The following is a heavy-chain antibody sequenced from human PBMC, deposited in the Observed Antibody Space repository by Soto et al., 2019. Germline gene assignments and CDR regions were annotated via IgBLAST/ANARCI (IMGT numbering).Heavy chain of an antibody. V-gene: IGHV4-31*03. Sequence: PSETLSLTCTVSGGSISSGGYYWSWIRQHPGKGLEWIGYIYYSWSTYYNPSLKSRVTISVDTSKNQFSLKLSSVTAADTAVYHCARSTNYEGWSGRKSARWFDPWGQVTLVTVSS. CDR1: GGSISSGGYY. J-gene: IGHJ5*02. CDR2: IYYSWST. D-gene: IGHD3-3*01. CDR3: ARSTNYEGWSGRKSARWFDP.